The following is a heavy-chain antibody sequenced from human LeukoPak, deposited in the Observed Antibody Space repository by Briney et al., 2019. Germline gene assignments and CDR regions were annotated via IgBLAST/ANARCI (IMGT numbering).Heavy chain of an antibody. V-gene: IGHV4-39*01. CDR3: ARMMYGNGWNRYYFDY. CDR2: ICYGGST. CDR1: LDSISSYNHY. Sequence: PSETLSLTRTVSLDSISSYNHYWGWIRHPPGRGLEWLGSICYGGSTHDNPSLKRRVIISVDTSKNQFSLRVTSATAADAAVYYCARMMYGNGWNRYYFDYWGQGTLVTVSS. J-gene: IGHJ4*02. D-gene: IGHD6-19*01.